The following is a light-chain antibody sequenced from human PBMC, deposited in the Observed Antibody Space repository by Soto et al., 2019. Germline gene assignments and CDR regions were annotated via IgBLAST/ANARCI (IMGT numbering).Light chain of an antibody. CDR3: QQSRNHPIT. CDR2: TAS. V-gene: IGKV1-9*01. Sequence: DIQLTQSPSFLSASIGDKVTITCRASQGISNLLAWYQQKPGEAPKLMVHTASTLQSGVPSRFSGSGSGTEFSFTISGLQPEDSATYYCQQSRNHPITFGQGTRLEIK. J-gene: IGKJ5*01. CDR1: QGISNL.